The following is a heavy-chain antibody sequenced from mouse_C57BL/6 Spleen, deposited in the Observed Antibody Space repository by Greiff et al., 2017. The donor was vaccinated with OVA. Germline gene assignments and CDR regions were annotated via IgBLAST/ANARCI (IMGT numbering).Heavy chain of an antibody. CDR3: ARGNYRYFDV. Sequence: EPGPGMVKPSQSLSLTCTVTGYSITSGYDWHWIRHFPGNKLEWMGYISYSGSTNYNPSLKSRISITHDTSKNHFFLKLNSVTTEDTATYYCARGNYRYFDVWGTGTTVTVSS. V-gene: IGHV3-1*01. CDR2: ISYSGST. CDR1: GYSITSGYD. J-gene: IGHJ1*03.